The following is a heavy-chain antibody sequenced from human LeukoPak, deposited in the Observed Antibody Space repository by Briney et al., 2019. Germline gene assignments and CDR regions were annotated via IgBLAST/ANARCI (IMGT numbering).Heavy chain of an antibody. Sequence: GGTLRLSCAASGFTFSSYEMNWVRQAPGKGLEWVSYISSSGSTIYYADSVKGRFTISRDNAKNPLYLQMNSLRAEDTAVYYCAELGITMIGGVWGKGTTVTISS. CDR1: GFTFSSYE. V-gene: IGHV3-48*03. CDR3: AELGITMIGGV. D-gene: IGHD3-10*02. CDR2: ISSSGSTI. J-gene: IGHJ6*04.